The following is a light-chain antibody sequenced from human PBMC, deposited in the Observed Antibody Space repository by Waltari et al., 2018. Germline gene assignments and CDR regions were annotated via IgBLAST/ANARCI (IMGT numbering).Light chain of an antibody. Sequence: QSALTQPASVSGSPGQSITISCTGTNTDVGTYDYVSWYQLHPGKVPKLIISEVSNRPLGVSVRFSGSKSCHPAVLTIFWLQGEDEAGYFCSSYTRDSTVLFGGGTKLSVL. CDR1: NTDVGTYDY. J-gene: IGLJ3*02. CDR3: SSYTRDSTVL. CDR2: EVS. V-gene: IGLV2-14*01.